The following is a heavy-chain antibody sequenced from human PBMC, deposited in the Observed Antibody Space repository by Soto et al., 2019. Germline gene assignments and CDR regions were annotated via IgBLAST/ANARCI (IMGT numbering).Heavy chain of an antibody. CDR3: ARAMQWLRIEFDY. CDR1: GDSICSGCYY. Sequence: SGTLSLTCTVSGDSICSGCYYWTWIRQHPGKGLEWIGYIYYSGSTYYNPSLKSRVTISVDTSKNQFSLKLSSVTAADTAVYYCARAMQWLRIEFDYWGQGTLVTVSS. V-gene: IGHV4-31*03. CDR2: IYYSGST. J-gene: IGHJ4*02. D-gene: IGHD5-12*01.